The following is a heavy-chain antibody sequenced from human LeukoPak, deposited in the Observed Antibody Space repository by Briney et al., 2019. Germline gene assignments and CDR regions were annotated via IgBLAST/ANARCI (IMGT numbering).Heavy chain of an antibody. D-gene: IGHD3-22*01. V-gene: IGHV7-4-1*02. CDR2: INTNTGNP. J-gene: IGHJ4*02. Sequence: GASVKVSCKASGYTSTAYNVNWVRQAPGQGLEWMGWINTNTGNPTYDQGFTGRFVFSLDTSVSTAYLQISSVRAEDTAVYYCTRGASGYYYYWGQGTLVTVSS. CDR3: TRGASGYYYY. CDR1: GYTSTAYN.